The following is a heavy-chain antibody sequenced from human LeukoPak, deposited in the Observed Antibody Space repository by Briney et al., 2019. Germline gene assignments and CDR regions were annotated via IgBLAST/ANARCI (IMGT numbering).Heavy chain of an antibody. V-gene: IGHV3-74*01. CDR2: INSDGSST. J-gene: IGHJ4*02. Sequence: GGSLRLSCAASGFTFSSYWMHWVHQAPGKGLVWVSRINSDGSSTSYADSVKGRFTISRDNAKNTLYLQMNSLRAEDTAVYYCARAVAGTKVGFDYWGQGTLVTVSS. CDR3: ARAVAGTKVGFDY. D-gene: IGHD6-19*01. CDR1: GFTFSSYW.